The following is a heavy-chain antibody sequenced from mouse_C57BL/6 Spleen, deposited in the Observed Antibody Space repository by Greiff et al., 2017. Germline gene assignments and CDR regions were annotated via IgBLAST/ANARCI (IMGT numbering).Heavy chain of an antibody. Sequence: VKLQQSGPELVKPGASVKISCKASGYTFTDYYMNWVKQSHGKSLEWIGDINPKNGGTSYNQKFKGKATLTVDKSSSTAYMELRSLTSEDSAVYYCARTRNWYYEVWGTGTTVTVYS. CDR2: INPKNGGT. CDR3: ARTRNWYYEV. CDR1: GYTFTDYY. V-gene: IGHV1-26*01. J-gene: IGHJ1*03.